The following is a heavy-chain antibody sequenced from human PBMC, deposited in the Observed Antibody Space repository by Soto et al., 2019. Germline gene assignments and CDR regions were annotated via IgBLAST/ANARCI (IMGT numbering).Heavy chain of an antibody. Sequence: LRLSCAASGFTFSSYGTNWVRQAPGKGLEWVAVISYDENNKYYADSVKGRFTISRDNSKNTLYLQMNSLRAEDTAVYYCAKVLTGDLDYWGQGTLVTVSS. D-gene: IGHD7-27*01. V-gene: IGHV3-30*18. CDR1: GFTFSSYG. CDR2: ISYDENNK. CDR3: AKVLTGDLDY. J-gene: IGHJ4*02.